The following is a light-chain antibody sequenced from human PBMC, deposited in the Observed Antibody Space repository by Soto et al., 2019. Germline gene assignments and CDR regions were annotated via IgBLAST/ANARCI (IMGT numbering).Light chain of an antibody. CDR2: DVS. J-gene: IGKJ4*01. CDR3: QQYYNFPLT. V-gene: IGKV1-33*01. CDR1: QVINSY. Sequence: DIQLTQSPPSLYASVGHRVSITCRTSQVINSYLNWYQQKPGQAPKLLIYDVSHLETGVPFRFRGSGSGQYFTLTITSLQPEEFATCYCQQYYNFPLTFGGGTKVDI.